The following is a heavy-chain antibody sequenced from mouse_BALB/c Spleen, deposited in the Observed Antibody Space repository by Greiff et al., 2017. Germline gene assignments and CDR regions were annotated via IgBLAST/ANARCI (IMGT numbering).Heavy chain of an antibody. D-gene: IGHD2-10*01. CDR1: GYTFTSYY. CDR2: INPSNGGT. J-gene: IGHJ4*01. V-gene: IGHV1S16*01. Sequence: QVQLQQPGADLVKPGASVKLSCKASGYTFTSYYMYWVQQRPGQGLEWIGGINPSNGGTYFNEKFKGKATLTVDKSSSTAYMQLSSLTSEDSAVYYCTRGAYYGNYLYAMDYWGQRTSVTVSS. CDR3: TRGAYYGNYLYAMDY.